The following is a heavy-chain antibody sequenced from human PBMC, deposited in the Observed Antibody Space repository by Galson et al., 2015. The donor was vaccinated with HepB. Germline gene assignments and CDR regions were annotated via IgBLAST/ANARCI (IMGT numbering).Heavy chain of an antibody. J-gene: IGHJ3*02. Sequence: SLRLSCAASGFSFSSYAMHWVRQAPGKGLEWVAVISHDGSNKYYADSVKGRFTISRDNSKNTVYLQMNSPRAEDTAVCYCASSITTILTPFDIWGQGTMITVSS. D-gene: IGHD3-22*01. CDR3: ASSITTILTPFDI. CDR2: ISHDGSNK. V-gene: IGHV3-30-3*01. CDR1: GFSFSSYA.